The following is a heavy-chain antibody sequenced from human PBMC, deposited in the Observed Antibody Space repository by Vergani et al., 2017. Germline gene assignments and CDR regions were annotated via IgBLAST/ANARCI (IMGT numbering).Heavy chain of an antibody. J-gene: IGHJ5*02. Sequence: EVQLVQSGAEVKKPGESLRISCKGSGYSFTSYWISWVRQMPGKGLEWMGRIDPSDSYTNYSPSFQGHVTISADKSISTAYLQGSSLKASDTAMYYCARVGWSYYDSSGYYYAPGGWFDPWGQGTLVTVSS. CDR3: ARVGWSYYDSSGYYYAPGGWFDP. CDR1: GYSFTSYW. V-gene: IGHV5-10-1*03. D-gene: IGHD3-22*01. CDR2: IDPSDSYT.